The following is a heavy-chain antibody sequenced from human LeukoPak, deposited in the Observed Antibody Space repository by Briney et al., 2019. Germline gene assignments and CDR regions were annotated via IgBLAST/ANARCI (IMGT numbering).Heavy chain of an antibody. D-gene: IGHD3-22*01. Sequence: ASVKVSCKASGYTFTTYDINWVRQATGQGLEWMGWINPDSGGTNYAQKFQGRVTMTRDTSISTAYMELSRLRSDDTAVYYCARAGVWDYSDSSGYHNAAFDIWGQGTMVTVSS. V-gene: IGHV1-2*02. CDR1: GYTFTTYD. CDR3: ARAGVWDYSDSSGYHNAAFDI. J-gene: IGHJ3*02. CDR2: INPDSGGT.